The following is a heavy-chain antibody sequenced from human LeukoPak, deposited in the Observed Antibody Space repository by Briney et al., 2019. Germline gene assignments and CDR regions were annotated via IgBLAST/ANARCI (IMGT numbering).Heavy chain of an antibody. Sequence: SETLSLTCAVYGGSFSGYYWGWIRQPPGKGLEWIGEINHSGSTNYNPSLKSRVTISVDTSKNQFSLKLSSVTAADTAVYYCARGGPSGDPLDYCGQGTLVTVSS. D-gene: IGHD4-17*01. V-gene: IGHV4-34*01. CDR2: INHSGST. CDR3: ARGGPSGDPLDY. J-gene: IGHJ4*02. CDR1: GGSFSGYY.